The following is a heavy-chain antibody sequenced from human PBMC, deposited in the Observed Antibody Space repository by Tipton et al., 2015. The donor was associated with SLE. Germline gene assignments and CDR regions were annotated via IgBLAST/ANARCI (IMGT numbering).Heavy chain of an antibody. J-gene: IGHJ4*02. CDR3: ARQDYGGNYDY. Sequence: VKPSETLSLTCTVSGGSISSYYWSWIRQPPGKGLEWIGYIYTSGSTNYNPSLKSRVTISVDTSKNQFSLKLSSVTAADTAAYYCARQDYGGNYDYWGQVTLVTVSS. V-gene: IGHV4-4*09. D-gene: IGHD4-23*01. CDR1: GGSISSYY. CDR2: IYTSGST.